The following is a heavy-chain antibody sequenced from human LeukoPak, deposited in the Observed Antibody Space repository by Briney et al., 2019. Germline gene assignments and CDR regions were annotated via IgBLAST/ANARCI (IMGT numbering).Heavy chain of an antibody. Sequence: PGGPLRLSCAASGFTFSTYSMNWVRQAPGKGLEWVSYISSSSSTIYYADSVKGRFTISRDNAKNALYLQMNSLRDEDTAVYYCATRSSGWYERASYYYHYMDVWGKGTTVTVSS. CDR3: ATRSSGWYERASYYYHYMDV. D-gene: IGHD6-19*01. V-gene: IGHV3-48*02. CDR1: GFTFSTYS. CDR2: ISSSSSTI. J-gene: IGHJ6*03.